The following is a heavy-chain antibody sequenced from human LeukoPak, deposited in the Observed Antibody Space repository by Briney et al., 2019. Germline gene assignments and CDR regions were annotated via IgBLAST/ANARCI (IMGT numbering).Heavy chain of an antibody. V-gene: IGHV1-69*01. CDR3: ARVNCGGDCYSDRGAFDI. CDR2: IIPIFGTA. CDR1: GGTFSSYT. Sequence: GSSVKVSCKASGGTFSSYTITWVRQAPGQGLEWMGGIIPIFGTANYAQKFQGRVTITADESTSTAYVELSSVRSKDTAVYYCARVNCGGDCYSDRGAFDIWGQGTMVTVSS. J-gene: IGHJ3*02. D-gene: IGHD2-21*02.